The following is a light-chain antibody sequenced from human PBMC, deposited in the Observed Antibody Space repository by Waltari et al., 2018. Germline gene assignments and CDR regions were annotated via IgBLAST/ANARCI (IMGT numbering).Light chain of an antibody. Sequence: EIVMTQSPATLSVSPGEGVTLSCRASQSVSTKLAWYQLKPGQAPRLLIYYASSRATGIAAWCSGSGSGTEVTLTISSLQSEDFALYYCQQYHNWPPWTFGQGTKVEIK. CDR2: YAS. J-gene: IGKJ1*01. V-gene: IGKV3D-15*01. CDR1: QSVSTK. CDR3: QQYHNWPPWT.